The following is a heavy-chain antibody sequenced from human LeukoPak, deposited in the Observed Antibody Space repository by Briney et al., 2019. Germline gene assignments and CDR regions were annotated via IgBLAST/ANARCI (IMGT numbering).Heavy chain of an antibody. Sequence: SETLSLTCTVSGGSISSSNYYWGWIRQPPGKGLEWIGSIYYSGITYYNPFLKSRVTISVETSNNQFSLKLSSVTAADTAVYYCARRTDDSGSYFDYWGQGTLVTVSS. CDR1: GGSISSSNYY. CDR2: IYYSGIT. D-gene: IGHD3-10*01. CDR3: ARRTDDSGSYFDY. J-gene: IGHJ4*02. V-gene: IGHV4-39*01.